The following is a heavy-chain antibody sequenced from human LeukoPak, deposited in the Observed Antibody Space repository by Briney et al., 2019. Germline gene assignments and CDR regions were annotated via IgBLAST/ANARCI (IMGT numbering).Heavy chain of an antibody. J-gene: IGHJ6*02. V-gene: IGHV3-13*04. D-gene: IGHD5-12*01. CDR2: IGKAGDT. Sequence: QPGGSLRLSCAASGITFSTYDMHWVRQATGKGLEWVSGIGKAGDTYYAGSVKGRFTISRENAKNSLYLQMNSLRAGDTAVYYCVRDPSGHGLDVWGQGTTVTVSS. CDR1: GITFSTYD. CDR3: VRDPSGHGLDV.